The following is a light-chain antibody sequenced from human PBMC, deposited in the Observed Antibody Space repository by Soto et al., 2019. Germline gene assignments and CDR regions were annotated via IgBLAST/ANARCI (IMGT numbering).Light chain of an antibody. CDR2: AAS. V-gene: IGKV1-16*01. J-gene: IGKJ1*01. CDR3: QQHNSYPRT. CDR1: QGISND. Sequence: DVQMTQSPSSLSASVGDRVTITCRASQGISNDLAWFPQKPGNAPKSLNYAASSLQPGVPSRVSGSGSVTDFTLTISSLQPEDVATYYCQQHNSYPRTFGQGTTVDIK.